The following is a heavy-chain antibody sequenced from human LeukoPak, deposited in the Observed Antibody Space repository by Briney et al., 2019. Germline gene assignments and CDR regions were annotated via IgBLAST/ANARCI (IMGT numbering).Heavy chain of an antibody. Sequence: SETLSLTCTVSGYSVSSGYYWGWIRQSPGKGLEWIGSIYHSGSTYYSPSLRSRITISVDTSKNQFSLKLSSVTAAGTAVYYCAREDYYDSSGYYLDCWGQGTLVTVSS. J-gene: IGHJ4*02. CDR3: AREDYYDSSGYYLDC. CDR1: GYSVSSGYY. D-gene: IGHD3-22*01. V-gene: IGHV4-38-2*02. CDR2: IYHSGST.